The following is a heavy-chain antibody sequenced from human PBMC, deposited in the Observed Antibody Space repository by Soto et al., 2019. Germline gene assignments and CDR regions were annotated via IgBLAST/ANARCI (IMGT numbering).Heavy chain of an antibody. CDR1: GYTFTTYG. CDR2: ISAYSGKT. Sequence: QVQLVQSGAEVKKPGASVKVSCKASGYTFTTYGITWVRQAPGQGLEWMGWISAYSGKTYDAQKLQGRLTVTTDTSTNPAYMDLRSLRSADTAVYYCARVVKAGDYGDYGRYYFDYWGQGALVSVSS. D-gene: IGHD4-17*01. V-gene: IGHV1-18*04. J-gene: IGHJ4*02. CDR3: ARVVKAGDYGDYGRYYFDY.